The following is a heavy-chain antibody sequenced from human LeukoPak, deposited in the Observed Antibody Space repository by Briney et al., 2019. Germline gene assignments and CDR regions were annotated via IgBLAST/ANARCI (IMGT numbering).Heavy chain of an antibody. CDR2: ISSSSSYI. CDR3: ARVTNYYDSSGYSGGFDY. CDR1: GFTFSSYS. J-gene: IGHJ4*02. D-gene: IGHD3-22*01. Sequence: GGSLRLSCAASGFTFSSYSMNWVRQAPGKGLEWVSSISSSSSYIYYADSVKGRFTISRDNAKNSLYLQMNSLRAEDTAVYYCARVTNYYDSSGYSGGFDYWGQGTLVTVSS. V-gene: IGHV3-21*01.